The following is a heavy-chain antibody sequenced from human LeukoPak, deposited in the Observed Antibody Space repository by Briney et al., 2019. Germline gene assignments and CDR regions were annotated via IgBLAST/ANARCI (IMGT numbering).Heavy chain of an antibody. CDR2: IYYSGNT. J-gene: IGHJ4*02. D-gene: IGHD1-7*01. CDR1: GGSISSYY. Sequence: SETLSLTCTVSGGSISSYYWSWIRPPPGKGLEWIGYIYYSGNTNYNPSLKGRVTISLDTSKKQFSLRVSSVTAVDTAVYYCARAGLTATHFDYWGQGTLVTVSS. CDR3: ARAGLTATHFDY. V-gene: IGHV4-59*01.